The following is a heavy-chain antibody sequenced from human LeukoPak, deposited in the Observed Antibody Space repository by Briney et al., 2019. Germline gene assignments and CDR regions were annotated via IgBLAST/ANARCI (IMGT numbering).Heavy chain of an antibody. CDR2: ISSSGSTI. CDR3: ASRLVGSGISGTGYYMDV. J-gene: IGHJ6*03. CDR1: GFTFSDYY. Sequence: GGSLRLSCAASGFTFSDYYMSWIRQAPGKGLEWVSYISSSGSTIYYADSVKGRFTISRDNAKDSLYLQMNSLRAEDTAVYYCASRLVGSGISGTGYYMDVWGKGTTVTVSS. D-gene: IGHD1-26*01. V-gene: IGHV3-11*04.